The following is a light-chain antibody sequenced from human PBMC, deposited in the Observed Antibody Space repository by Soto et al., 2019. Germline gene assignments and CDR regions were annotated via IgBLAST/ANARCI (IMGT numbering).Light chain of an antibody. V-gene: IGKV3-20*01. CDR3: KKFSRYKLN. Sequence: FLLTHSPFTLSLSPGERATLSCRASQTVRNNYLAWYQQKPGQAPRLLIYDASSRATGIPDRFSGGGSGKELTITISRMEPEDFEVYYCKKFSRYKLNFGGGTKVDIK. J-gene: IGKJ4*01. CDR1: QTVRNNY. CDR2: DAS.